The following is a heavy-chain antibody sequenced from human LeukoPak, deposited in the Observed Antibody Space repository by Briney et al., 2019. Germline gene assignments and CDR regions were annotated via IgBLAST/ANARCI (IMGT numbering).Heavy chain of an antibody. J-gene: IGHJ4*02. CDR1: GGSFSGYY. CDR3: ARPYYDYVWGSYRPRAYFDY. D-gene: IGHD3-16*02. V-gene: IGHV4-34*01. Sequence: SETLSLTCAVYGGSFSGYYWSWIRQPPGKGLEWIGEINHSGSTNYNPSLKSRVTISVDTSKNQFSLKLSSVTAADTAVYYCARPYYDYVWGSYRPRAYFDYWGQGTLVTVSS. CDR2: INHSGST.